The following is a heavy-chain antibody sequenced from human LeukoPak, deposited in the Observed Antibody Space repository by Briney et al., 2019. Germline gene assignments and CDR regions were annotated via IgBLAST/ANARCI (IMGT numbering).Heavy chain of an antibody. CDR2: IRSKAYGGTT. V-gene: IGHV3-49*04. Sequence: GGSLRLSCTASGFTFGDYAMSWVRQAPGKGLEWVGFIRSKAYGGTTEYAASVKGRFTISRDDSKSIAYLQMNSLRAEDTAVYYCARELDWGSNRPLDYWGQGTLVTVSS. J-gene: IGHJ4*02. D-gene: IGHD7-27*01. CDR1: GFTFGDYA. CDR3: ARELDWGSNRPLDY.